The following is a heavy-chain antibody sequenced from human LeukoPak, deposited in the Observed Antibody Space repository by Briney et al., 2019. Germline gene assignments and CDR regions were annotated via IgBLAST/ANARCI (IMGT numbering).Heavy chain of an antibody. CDR3: ARDDDWNYEDY. D-gene: IGHD1-7*01. Sequence: GGSLRLSCAASGFTFSNYWMSWVRQAPGKGLQGVANIKQDGSEKYYVDSVKGRFTISRDNAKKSLYLQMNSLRAEDTAVYYCARDDDWNYEDYWGQGTLVTVSS. CDR1: GFTFSNYW. CDR2: IKQDGSEK. V-gene: IGHV3-7*01. J-gene: IGHJ4*02.